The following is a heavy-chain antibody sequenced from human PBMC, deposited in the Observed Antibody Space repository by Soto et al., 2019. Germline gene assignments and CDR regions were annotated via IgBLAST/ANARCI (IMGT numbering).Heavy chain of an antibody. D-gene: IGHD4-17*01. CDR3: ARATTRNYYYYYGMDV. J-gene: IGHJ6*02. CDR2: ISSSGSTI. V-gene: IGHV3-48*03. Sequence: LRLSCAASGFTFSSYEMNWVRQAPGKGLEWVSYISSSGSTIYYADSVKGRFTISRDNAKNSLYLQMNSLRAEDTAVYYCARATTRNYYYYYGMDVWGQGTTVTVSS. CDR1: GFTFSSYE.